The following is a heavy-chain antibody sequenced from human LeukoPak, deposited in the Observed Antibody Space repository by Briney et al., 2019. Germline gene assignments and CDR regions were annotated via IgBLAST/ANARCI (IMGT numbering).Heavy chain of an antibody. CDR1: GFTFRAYW. CDR2: IGRDGSTT. J-gene: IGHJ6*02. CDR3: AREGSGWYGYYYYYGMDV. Sequence: GGSLRLSCAASGFTFRAYWMHWVRQPPGKGLVWVSHIGRDGSTTDYADSVKGRFTISRDNAKNTLYLQMNSLRAEDTAVYYCAREGSGWYGYYYYYGMDVWGQGTTVTVSS. V-gene: IGHV3-74*01. D-gene: IGHD6-19*01.